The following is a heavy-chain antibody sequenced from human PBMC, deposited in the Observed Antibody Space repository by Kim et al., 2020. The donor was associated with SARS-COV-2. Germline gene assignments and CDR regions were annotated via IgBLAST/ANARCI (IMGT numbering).Heavy chain of an antibody. V-gene: IGHV1-24*01. Sequence: ASVKVSCKVSGYTLTELSMHWVRQAPGKGLEWMGGFDPEDGETIYAQKFQGRVTMTEDTSTDTAYMELSSLRSEDTAVYYCATGVLWFVDGWFDPWGQGTLVTVSS. D-gene: IGHD3-10*01. CDR3: ATGVLWFVDGWFDP. CDR2: FDPEDGET. J-gene: IGHJ5*02. CDR1: GYTLTELS.